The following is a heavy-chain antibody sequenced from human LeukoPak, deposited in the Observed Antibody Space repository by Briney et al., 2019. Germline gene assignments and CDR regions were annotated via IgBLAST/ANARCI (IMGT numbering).Heavy chain of an antibody. V-gene: IGHV4-4*02. J-gene: IGHJ4*02. CDR3: ARGRIGYCSSTSCGFDY. D-gene: IGHD2-2*01. CDR2: IYHSGST. CDR1: GGSISSSNW. Sequence: SETLSLTCAVSGGSISSSNWWSWVRQPPGKGLEWIGYIYHSGSTYYNPSLKSRVTISVDRSKNQFSLKLSSVTAADTAVYYCARGRIGYCSSTSCGFDYWGQGTLVTVSS.